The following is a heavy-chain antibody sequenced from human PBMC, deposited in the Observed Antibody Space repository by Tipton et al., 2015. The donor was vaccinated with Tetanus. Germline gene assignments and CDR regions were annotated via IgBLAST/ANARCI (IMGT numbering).Heavy chain of an antibody. CDR3: ARVGISQNAYSYVYHGLDV. Sequence: VQLVQSGGGVVQPGRSLRLSCAASGFTFSTNAMHWVRQAPGKGLEWVAAIWNDGSYKYYADSVKGRFTVSRDNSKNTLYLEMNSLRAEDTAVYYCARVGISQNAYSYVYHGLDVWGQGTTVTVSS. CDR2: IWNDGSYK. D-gene: IGHD5-18*01. V-gene: IGHV3-33*01. J-gene: IGHJ6*02. CDR1: GFTFSTNA.